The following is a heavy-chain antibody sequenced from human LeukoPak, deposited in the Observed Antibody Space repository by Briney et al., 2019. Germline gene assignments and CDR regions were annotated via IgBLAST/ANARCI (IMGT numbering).Heavy chain of an antibody. D-gene: IGHD6-13*01. CDR1: GFTFSSYG. Sequence: GGSLRLSCAASGFTFSSYGMHWVRQAPGKGLEWVAFIRYDGSNKYYADSVKGRFTISRDNSKNTLYLQMNSLRAEDTAVYYCARVAGSLLSSRYFYYFDYWGQGTLVTVSS. CDR3: ARVAGSLLSSRYFYYFDY. CDR2: IRYDGSNK. J-gene: IGHJ4*02. V-gene: IGHV3-30*02.